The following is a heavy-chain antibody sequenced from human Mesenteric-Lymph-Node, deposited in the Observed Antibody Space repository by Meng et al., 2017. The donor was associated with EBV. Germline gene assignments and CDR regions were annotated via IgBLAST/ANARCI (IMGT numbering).Heavy chain of an antibody. Sequence: HRHGAGRGLGRLSGTLSLSGAVYAGSISSGNWWTWVRQPPGKGLEWIGEIHHSGSTNYNPSLQSRVTILLDKSKNQFSLNLTSVTAADTAVYYCARESVDTSSWFRHFDLWGQGTLVTVSS. V-gene: IGHV4-4*02. CDR3: ARESVDTSSWFRHFDL. J-gene: IGHJ4*02. CDR1: AGSISSGNW. D-gene: IGHD6-13*01. CDR2: IHHSGST.